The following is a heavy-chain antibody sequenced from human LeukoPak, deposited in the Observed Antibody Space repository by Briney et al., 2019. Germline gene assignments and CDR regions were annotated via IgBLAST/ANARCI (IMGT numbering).Heavy chain of an antibody. V-gene: IGHV3-33*01. CDR3: ARDVGSGTYYRGYFDY. D-gene: IGHD1-26*01. CDR2: IWYDGSNK. J-gene: IGHJ4*02. Sequence: PGRSLRLSCAASGFSFSSSGMHWVRQAPGRGLEWVALIWYDGSNKYYADSVKGRFTISRDNSKNTLYLQMNSLRGEDTALYYCARDVGSGTYYRGYFDYWGQGTLVTVST. CDR1: GFSFSSSG.